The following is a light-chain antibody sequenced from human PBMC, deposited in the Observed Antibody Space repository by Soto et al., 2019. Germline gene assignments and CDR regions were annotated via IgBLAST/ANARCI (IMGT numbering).Light chain of an antibody. CDR2: GPS. V-gene: IGKV3-15*01. CDR1: QSLSSN. J-gene: IGKJ5*01. CDR3: QQYNNRPPT. Sequence: MVLPLSPAALSVSPGDSATRSCRARQSLSSNLPWYQQNPGQAPRLRTHGPSTRATGIPARFSGSRSGTEFTLTISSLQSEDFAGYYCQQYNNRPPTFGQGTRLGI.